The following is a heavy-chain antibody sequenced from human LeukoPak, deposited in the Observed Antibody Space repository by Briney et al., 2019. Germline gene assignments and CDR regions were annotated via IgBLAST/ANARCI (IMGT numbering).Heavy chain of an antibody. Sequence: GGSLRLSCAVSGITLSNYGMSWVRQAPGKGLEWVAGISGSGGTTNYADSVKGRFTISRDNPKNTLFLHMNSLRAEDTAFYFCAKRGVVIRVILVGFHKEAYYFDSWGQGALVIVSS. V-gene: IGHV3-23*01. CDR2: ISGSGGTT. CDR1: GITLSNYG. D-gene: IGHD3-22*01. CDR3: AKRGVVIRVILVGFHKEAYYFDS. J-gene: IGHJ4*02.